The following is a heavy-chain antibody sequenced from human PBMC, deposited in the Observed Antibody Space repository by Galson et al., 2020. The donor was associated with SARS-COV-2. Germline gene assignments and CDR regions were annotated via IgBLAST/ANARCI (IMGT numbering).Heavy chain of an antibody. CDR1: GFTLTNYA. Sequence: GGSLRLSCAASGFTLTNYAIHWVRQAPGKGLEWVAVISHDGRIEVYADSVKGRFTISRDNSENMLFLQMDSQRADDTAVYYCARDVSGGASDIWGQGTMVTVSS. CDR2: ISHDGRIE. J-gene: IGHJ3*02. V-gene: IGHV3-30*04. CDR3: ARDVSGGASDI. D-gene: IGHD1-26*01.